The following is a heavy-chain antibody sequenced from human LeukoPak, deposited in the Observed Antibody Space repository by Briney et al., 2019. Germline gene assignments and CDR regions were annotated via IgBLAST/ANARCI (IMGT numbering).Heavy chain of an antibody. D-gene: IGHD6-13*01. J-gene: IGHJ4*02. Sequence: HAGGSLRLSCAASGFTFSSYAMSWVRQAPGKGLEWVSAISGSGGSTYYADSVKGRFTISRDNSKNTLYLQMNSLRAEDTAVYYCAKEIYSTSWYYFDYWGQGTLVSVSS. CDR3: AKEIYSTSWYYFDY. CDR1: GFTFSSYA. V-gene: IGHV3-23*01. CDR2: ISGSGGST.